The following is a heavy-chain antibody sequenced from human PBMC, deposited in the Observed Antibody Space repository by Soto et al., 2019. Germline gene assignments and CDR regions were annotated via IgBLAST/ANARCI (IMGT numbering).Heavy chain of an antibody. CDR3: ALEPTGTAGFDY. D-gene: IGHD2-21*02. J-gene: IGHJ4*02. Sequence: QVQMVQSGAEVKKPGASVKVSCKASGHTFTGHHMHWVRQAPGQGLEWMGLIDLDIGDTKYAQKFQGRVPLDSYTVLTTAYMELRGLRSDDTAVYYCALEPTGTAGFDYWGQGTLVTVSS. CDR1: GHTFTGHH. CDR2: IDLDIGDT. V-gene: IGHV1-2*02.